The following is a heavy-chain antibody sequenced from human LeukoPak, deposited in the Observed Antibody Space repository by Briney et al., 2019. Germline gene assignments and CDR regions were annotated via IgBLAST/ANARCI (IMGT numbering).Heavy chain of an antibody. CDR3: AKGTWNDESHNYFDY. J-gene: IGHJ4*02. D-gene: IGHD1-1*01. CDR2: ISCDGSNK. CDR1: RFTLSSYG. Sequence: GGSLTLSCAASRFTLSSYGTHWVRHAPGKGLEWVEVISCDGSNKYYADSVKGRFTISRDNTKNTLYLQMNSLRAEDTAVYYCAKGTWNDESHNYFDYWGQGTLVTVSS. V-gene: IGHV3-30*18.